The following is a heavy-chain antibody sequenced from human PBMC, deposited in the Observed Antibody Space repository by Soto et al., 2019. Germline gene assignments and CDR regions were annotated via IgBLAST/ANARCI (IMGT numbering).Heavy chain of an antibody. Sequence: QVQLQESGPGLVKPSQTLSPTCTVSGGSISSGGYYWSWIRQHPGKGLEWIGYIYYSGSTYYNPSLKSRVTISVDTSKNQFSLKLSSVTAADTAVYYCARGQAPLYYYDREHAFDIWGQGTMVTVSS. CDR3: ARGQAPLYYYDREHAFDI. CDR1: GGSISSGGYY. CDR2: IYYSGST. V-gene: IGHV4-31*03. D-gene: IGHD3-22*01. J-gene: IGHJ3*02.